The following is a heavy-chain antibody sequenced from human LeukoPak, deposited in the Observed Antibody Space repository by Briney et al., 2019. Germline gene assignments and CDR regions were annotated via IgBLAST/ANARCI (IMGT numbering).Heavy chain of an antibody. CDR3: ARPCVGGAFDI. V-gene: IGHV1-2*02. CDR1: GYTFTGYY. Sequence: ASVKVSCKASGYTFTGYYMHWVRQAPGQGLEWMGWMNPNSGGTNYAKKFQGRVTMTRDTSSSTAYTELSRLRSHGTAVYYCARPCVGGAFDIWGQGTMVTVSS. J-gene: IGHJ3*02. CDR2: MNPNSGGT.